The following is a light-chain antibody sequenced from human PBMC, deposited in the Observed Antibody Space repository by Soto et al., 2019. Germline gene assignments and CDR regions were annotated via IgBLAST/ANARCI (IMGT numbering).Light chain of an antibody. V-gene: IGKV4-1*01. CDR3: QQYYSTPYS. CDR2: WAS. CDR1: QSLLYSSNHKNY. Sequence: DFVMTQSPDSLAVSLGERATINCKSSQSLLYSSNHKNYLAWYQQKPGQPPELLLYWASTRQSGVPDRFSGSGSGTDFTLTISSLQAEDVAVYFCQQYYSTPYSFGQGTKLEIK. J-gene: IGKJ2*01.